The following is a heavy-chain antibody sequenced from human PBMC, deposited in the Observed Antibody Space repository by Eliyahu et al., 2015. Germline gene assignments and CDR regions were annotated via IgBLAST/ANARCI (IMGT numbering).Heavy chain of an antibody. CDR3: RFWSAYWGRDY. D-gene: IGHD3-3*01. Sequence: XRQAPGXGLEWVGRSEXKANSYTTXYXAXVRGRFTISRDDSDNSLYLQMNSLKTDDTAVYYCRFWSAYWGRDYWGQGTLVTVSS. J-gene: IGHJ4*02. V-gene: IGHV3-72*01. CDR2: SEXKANSYTT.